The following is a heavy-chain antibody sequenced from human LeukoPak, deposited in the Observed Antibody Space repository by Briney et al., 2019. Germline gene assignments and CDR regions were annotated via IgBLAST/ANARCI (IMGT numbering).Heavy chain of an antibody. D-gene: IGHD6-19*01. V-gene: IGHV4-59*01. CDR1: GGSISHYY. CDR2: IYKSGST. Sequence: SETLSLTCSVSGGSISHYYWSWIRQPPGKGLEWIGHIYKSGSTNYNPSLKSRVTISVDTSKNQFSLKLSSVSAADTAVYYCAREEYSSGWYSFDYWGQGTLVTVSS. J-gene: IGHJ4*02. CDR3: AREEYSSGWYSFDY.